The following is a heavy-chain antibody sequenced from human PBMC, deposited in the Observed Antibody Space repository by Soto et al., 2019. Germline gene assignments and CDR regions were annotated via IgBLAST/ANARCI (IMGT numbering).Heavy chain of an antibody. Sequence: PGGSLRLSCAASGFTFSSYSMNWVRQAPGKGLEWVSYISSSSSTIYYADSVKGRFTISRDNAKNSLYLQMNSLRAEDTAVYYCARDRMGYYYYYMDVWGKGTTVTVSS. J-gene: IGHJ6*03. CDR3: ARDRMGYYYYYMDV. CDR1: GFTFSSYS. V-gene: IGHV3-48*01. CDR2: ISSSSSTI.